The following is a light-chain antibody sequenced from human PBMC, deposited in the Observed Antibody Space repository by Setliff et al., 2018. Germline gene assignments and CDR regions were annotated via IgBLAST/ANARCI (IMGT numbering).Light chain of an antibody. CDR3: SAWDDSLNACV. CDR2: SQN. CDR1: SSNIGRRT. Sequence: QSALAQPPSASGTPGQLVTISCSGSSSNIGRRTVNWYQQVPGMAPKLLIYSQNQRPSGVPDRFSASKSGTSASLAISGLQSDDEADYYCSAWDDSLNACVFGTGTKV. V-gene: IGLV1-44*01. J-gene: IGLJ1*01.